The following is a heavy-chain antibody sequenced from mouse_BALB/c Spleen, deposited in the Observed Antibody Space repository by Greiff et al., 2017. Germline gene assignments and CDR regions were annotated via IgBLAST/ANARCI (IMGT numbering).Heavy chain of an antibody. V-gene: IGHV1-54*01. CDR2: INPGSGGT. CDR1: GYAFTNYL. CDR3: ARPPFITTATYFDV. D-gene: IGHD1-2*01. Sequence: VQLQESGAELVRPGTSVKVSCKASGYAFTNYLIEWVKQRPGQGLEWIGVINPGSGGTNYNEKFKGKATLTADKSSSTAYMQLSSLTSDDSAVYFCARPPFITTATYFDVGGAGTTVTVSS. J-gene: IGHJ1*01.